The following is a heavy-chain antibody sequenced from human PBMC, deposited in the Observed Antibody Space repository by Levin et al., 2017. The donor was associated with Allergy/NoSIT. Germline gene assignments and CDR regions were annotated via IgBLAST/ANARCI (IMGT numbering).Heavy chain of an antibody. V-gene: IGHV3-15*01. D-gene: IGHD4-17*01. CDR2: IKSKTDGGTT. Sequence: PGGSLRLSCAASGFTFSNAWMSWVRQAPGKGLEWVGRIKSKTDGGTTDYAAPVKGRFTISRDDSKNTLYLQMNSLKTEDTAVYYCTTADYGDWDYFDYWGQGTLVTVSS. CDR3: TTADYGDWDYFDY. J-gene: IGHJ4*02. CDR1: GFTFSNAW.